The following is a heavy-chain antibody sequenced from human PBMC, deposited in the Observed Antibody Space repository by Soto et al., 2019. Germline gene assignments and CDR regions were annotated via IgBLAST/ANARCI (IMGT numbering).Heavy chain of an antibody. V-gene: IGHV4-4*02. CDR1: GGSISSPNC. CDR2: IFHTGSV. CDR3: AREQICNVVKCSNWFDP. Sequence: SETLSITCAVSGGSISSPNCCIFARQFPGKGLAWIGEIFHTGSVNYNPSLNSRVTLSLDKSKNQFSLKLTSVTAADTAVYFCAREQICNVVKCSNWFDPWGQGTLVTVSS. J-gene: IGHJ5*02. D-gene: IGHD2-8*01.